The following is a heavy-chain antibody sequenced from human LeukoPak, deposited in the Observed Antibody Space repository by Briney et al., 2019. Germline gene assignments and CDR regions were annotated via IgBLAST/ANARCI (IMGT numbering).Heavy chain of an antibody. Sequence: PSETLSLTCTVSGGSVSSGSYYWSWIRQPPGKGLEWIGYIYYSGSTNYNPSLKSRVTISVDTSKNQFSLKLSSVTAADTAVYYCARVPKFPPWRVPAANGEHGRDHDAFDIWGQGTVVTVSS. J-gene: IGHJ3*02. CDR1: GGSVSSGSYY. CDR3: ARVPKFPPWRVPAANGEHGRDHDAFDI. CDR2: IYYSGST. D-gene: IGHD2-2*01. V-gene: IGHV4-61*01.